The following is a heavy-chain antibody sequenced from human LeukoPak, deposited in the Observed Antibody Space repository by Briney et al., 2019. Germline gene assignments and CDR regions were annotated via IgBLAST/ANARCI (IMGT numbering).Heavy chain of an antibody. CDR2: ISTSSSYI. CDR1: GFTFGDYA. Sequence: GGSLRLSCTASGFTFGDYAMSWVRQAPGKGLEWVSSISTSSSYIYYADSVKGRFTISRNNPKNSLYLQMNSLRAEDTAVYYCARNRGDPSYFDYWGQGTLVTVSS. J-gene: IGHJ4*02. D-gene: IGHD4-17*01. CDR3: ARNRGDPSYFDY. V-gene: IGHV3-21*01.